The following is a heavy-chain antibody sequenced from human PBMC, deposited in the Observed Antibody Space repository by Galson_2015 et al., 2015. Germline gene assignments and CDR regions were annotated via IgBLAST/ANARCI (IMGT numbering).Heavy chain of an antibody. CDR3: TRSYDTDFYSPGF. Sequence: SLRLSCAASGFTFSDYYMDWVRQAPGMGLEWVGRVRDKTKSYTTDYAASVKGRFIISRDDSNNLLFLQMNSLKTEDTAVYYCTRSYDTDFYSPGFWGQGTLVTVSS. CDR2: VRDKTKSYTT. J-gene: IGHJ4*02. D-gene: IGHD3-22*01. V-gene: IGHV3-72*01. CDR1: GFTFSDYY.